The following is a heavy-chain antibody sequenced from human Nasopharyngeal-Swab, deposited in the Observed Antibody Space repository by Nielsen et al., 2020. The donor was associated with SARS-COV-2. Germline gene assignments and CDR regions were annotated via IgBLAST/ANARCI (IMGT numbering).Heavy chain of an antibody. J-gene: IGHJ6*02. Sequence: ASVKVSCMASGYTFTSYYMHWVRQAPGQGLEWMGIINPSGGSTSCAQKFQGRVTMTRDTSTSTVYMELSSLRSEDTAVYYCARDGIAAAGPQLYYYYYGMDVWGQGTTVTVSS. CDR3: ARDGIAAAGPQLYYYYYGMDV. D-gene: IGHD6-13*01. V-gene: IGHV1-46*01. CDR1: GYTFTSYY. CDR2: INPSGGST.